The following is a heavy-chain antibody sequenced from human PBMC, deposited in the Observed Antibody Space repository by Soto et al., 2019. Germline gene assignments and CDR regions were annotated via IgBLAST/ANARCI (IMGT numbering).Heavy chain of an antibody. CDR3: AREAVNTPGYDGMGV. CDR1: GGTFSSYT. Sequence: QVQLVQSGAEVKKPGSSVKVSCKASGGTFSSYTISWVRQAPGQGLEWMGRIIPILGIANYAQKFQGRVTITADKSTSTAYMELISVSAEDTAVYYCAREAVNTPGYDGMGVWGQGTTVTVSS. CDR2: IIPILGIA. V-gene: IGHV1-69*08. D-gene: IGHD4-17*01. J-gene: IGHJ6*02.